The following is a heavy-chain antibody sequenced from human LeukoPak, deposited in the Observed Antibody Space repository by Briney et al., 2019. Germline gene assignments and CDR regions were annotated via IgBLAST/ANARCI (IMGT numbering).Heavy chain of an antibody. CDR2: ISSSGSTI. D-gene: IGHD4-11*01. CDR3: ARDWSFRVTTMSGYFDY. CDR1: GFTFSDYY. V-gene: IGHV3-11*01. J-gene: IGHJ4*02. Sequence: GGSLRLSCAASGFTFSDYYMSWIRQALGKGLEWVSYISSSGSTIYYADSVKGRFTISRDNAKNSLYLQMNSLRAEDTAVYYCARDWSFRVTTMSGYFDYWGQGTLVTVSS.